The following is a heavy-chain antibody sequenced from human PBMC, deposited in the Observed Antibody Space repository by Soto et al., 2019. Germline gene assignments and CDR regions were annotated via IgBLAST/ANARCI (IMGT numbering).Heavy chain of an antibody. D-gene: IGHD3-3*01. CDR1: GGSFSGYY. V-gene: IGHV4-34*01. Sequence: KTSETLSLTCAVYGGSFSGYYWSWIRQPPGKGLEWIGEINHSGSTNYNPSLKGRVTISVDTSKNQFSLKLSSVTAADTAVYYCARKNYDFWSGYLPGFDYWGQGTLVTVSS. CDR2: INHSGST. CDR3: ARKNYDFWSGYLPGFDY. J-gene: IGHJ4*02.